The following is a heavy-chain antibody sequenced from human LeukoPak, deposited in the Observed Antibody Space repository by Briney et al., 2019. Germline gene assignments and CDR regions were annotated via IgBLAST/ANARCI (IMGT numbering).Heavy chain of an antibody. CDR2: IYSGGST. Sequence: QPGGSLRLSCAASGIPVSSNYMNWARPAPGEGLEWGAIIYSGGSTYYADSVKGRFTFSRDNSKHTLYLQMNSPRAEDTAVYYCAREISDDWGQGTLVTVSS. CDR1: GIPVSSNY. J-gene: IGHJ4*02. CDR3: AREISDD. V-gene: IGHV3-66*01.